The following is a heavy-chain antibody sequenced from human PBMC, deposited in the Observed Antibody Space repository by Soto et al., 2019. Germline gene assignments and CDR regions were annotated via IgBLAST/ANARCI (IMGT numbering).Heavy chain of an antibody. Sequence: ASVKVSCKASGYTFTGYYMHWVRQAPGQGLEWMGWINPNSGGTNYAQKFQGWVTMTRDTSISTAYMELSRLRSDDTAVYYCARDLSHWRDSLWGSYRYIDAFDIWGQGTMVTVSS. D-gene: IGHD3-16*02. CDR3: ARDLSHWRDSLWGSYRYIDAFDI. J-gene: IGHJ3*02. CDR2: INPNSGGT. CDR1: GYTFTGYY. V-gene: IGHV1-2*04.